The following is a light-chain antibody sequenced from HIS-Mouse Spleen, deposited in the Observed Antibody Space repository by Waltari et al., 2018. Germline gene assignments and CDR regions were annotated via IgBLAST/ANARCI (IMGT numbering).Light chain of an antibody. CDR2: EGS. CDR1: SSDVGSYNL. V-gene: IGLV2-23*03. Sequence: QSALTQPASVSGSPGQSITISCTGTSSDVGSYNLVSWSQQPPGKAPKLMIYEGSKRPSGVSNRFSGSKSGNTASLTISGLQAEDEADYYCCSYAGSSTFEVFGGGTKLTVL. J-gene: IGLJ2*01. CDR3: CSYAGSSTFEV.